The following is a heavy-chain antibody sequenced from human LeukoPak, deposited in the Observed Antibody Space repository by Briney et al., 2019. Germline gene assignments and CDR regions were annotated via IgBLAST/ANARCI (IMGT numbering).Heavy chain of an antibody. CDR2: IYGTGTTT. D-gene: IGHD3-9*01. CDR3: TKRSGLGDRSGFYPNYFDP. J-gene: IGHJ5*01. Sequence: PGGSLRLSCAASGFTFGSYAMGWVRQAPGKGLEWVSSIYGTGTTTDYADSVKGRFTISRDNSKNTVSLQMNSLRAEDTAIYYCTKRSGLGDRSGFYPNYFDPWGRGTLVIVSS. V-gene: IGHV3-23*05. CDR1: GFTFGSYA.